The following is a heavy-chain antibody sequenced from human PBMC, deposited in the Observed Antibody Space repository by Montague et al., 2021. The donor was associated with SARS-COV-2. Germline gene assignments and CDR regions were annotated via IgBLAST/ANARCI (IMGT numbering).Heavy chain of an antibody. J-gene: IGHJ4*02. CDR2: RYNSGNT. V-gene: IGHV4-59*01. Sequence: SETLSLTCSVSGGSISGYYWSWSRQRQGKGLELIGNRYNSGNTKYNHTLKSRVSITVDTSKNQFSLRLSSVTAADADVYYCERAQNTCFIANCLNYFDVWGLGALVTVSS. D-gene: IGHD2-2*01. CDR1: GGSISGYY. CDR3: ERAQNTCFIANCLNYFDV.